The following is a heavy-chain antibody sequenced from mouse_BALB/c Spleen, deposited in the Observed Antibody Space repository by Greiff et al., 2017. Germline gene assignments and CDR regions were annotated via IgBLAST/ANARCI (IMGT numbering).Heavy chain of an antibody. Sequence: DVKLVESGAGLVKPGGSLKLSCAASGFTFSSYYMSWVRQTPEKRLELVAAINSNGGSTYYPDTVKGRFTISRDNAKNTLYLQMSSLRSEDTALYYCERLTYDGNYAMDYWGQGTSVTVSS. CDR3: ERLTYDGNYAMDY. V-gene: IGHV5-6-2*01. J-gene: IGHJ4*01. CDR1: GFTFSSYY. CDR2: INSNGGST. D-gene: IGHD2-1*01.